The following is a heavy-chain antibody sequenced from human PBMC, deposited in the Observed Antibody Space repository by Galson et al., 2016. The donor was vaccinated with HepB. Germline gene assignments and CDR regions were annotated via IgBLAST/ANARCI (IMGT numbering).Heavy chain of an antibody. Sequence: SLRLSCADSESTFGNHWVYWVRQAPGKGLVWVSKINRDGSGTAYADSVKGRFTTSRDNAKNTLYLQMNSLRDEDTGLYYCARGGTPSGLDIWGQGKMVTVSS. V-gene: IGHV3-74*03. D-gene: IGHD3-16*01. CDR2: INRDGSGT. CDR3: ARGGTPSGLDI. CDR1: ESTFGNHW. J-gene: IGHJ3*02.